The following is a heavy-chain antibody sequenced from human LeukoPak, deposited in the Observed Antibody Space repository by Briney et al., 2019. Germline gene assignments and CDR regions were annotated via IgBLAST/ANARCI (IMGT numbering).Heavy chain of an antibody. CDR1: GFTVSSNS. Sequence: GGSLRLSCTVSGFTVSSNSMSWVRQAPGKGLEWVSFIYSDNTHYSDSVRGRFTISRENSKKTLYLQMNSLRAEETAVYYCARRAGAYSHHYDYWGQGTLVTVSS. CDR3: ARRAGAYSHHYDY. D-gene: IGHD4/OR15-4a*01. CDR2: IYSDNT. J-gene: IGHJ4*02. V-gene: IGHV3-53*01.